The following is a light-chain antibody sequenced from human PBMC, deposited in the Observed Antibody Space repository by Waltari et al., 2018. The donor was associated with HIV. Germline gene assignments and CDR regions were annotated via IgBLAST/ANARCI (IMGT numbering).Light chain of an antibody. J-gene: IGKJ4*01. CDR3: MQALQTLLT. V-gene: IGKV2-28*01. Sequence: EIVMTQSPLSLPVTPGEPASISCRSSQSLLNSNGYTYLDWYLQRPGQSPQLLIYLGSNRASGVPDRFSGSGSGTDFKLKISSVEAEDVGIYYCMQALQTLLTFGGGTKVEIK. CDR1: QSLLNSNGYTY. CDR2: LGS.